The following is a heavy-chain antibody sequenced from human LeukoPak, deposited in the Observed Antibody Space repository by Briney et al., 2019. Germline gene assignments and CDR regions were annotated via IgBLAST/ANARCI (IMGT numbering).Heavy chain of an antibody. CDR3: AKHSSGSKSFDY. CDR2: ISGSGGRP. CDR1: GFTFNNYA. V-gene: IGHV3-23*01. Sequence: GGSLRLSCAASGFTFNNYAMGWVRQAPGKGLKWVSVISGSGGRPYYADSVKGRFTISRDNSKNTLYLQMNSLRAEDTAVYYCAKHSSGSKSFDYWGQGTLVTVSS. J-gene: IGHJ4*02.